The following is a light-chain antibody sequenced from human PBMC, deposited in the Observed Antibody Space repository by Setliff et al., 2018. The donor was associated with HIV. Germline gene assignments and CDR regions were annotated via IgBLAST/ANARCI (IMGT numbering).Light chain of an antibody. CDR3: QQYGGTSWT. J-gene: IGKJ1*01. CDR2: DAS. V-gene: IGKV3D-20*01. Sequence: ESVLTQSPGTLSLSPGEGATLSCRASQNINNYLAWYQQKPGLAPRLLIFDASRRAGGVPDRISGSGSGTDFTLTISRLEPEDFAIYYCQQYGGTSWTFGQGTKVDIK. CDR1: QNINNY.